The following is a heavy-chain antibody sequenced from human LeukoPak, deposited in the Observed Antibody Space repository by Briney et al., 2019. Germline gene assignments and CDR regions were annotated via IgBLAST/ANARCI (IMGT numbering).Heavy chain of an antibody. CDR2: ISAYNGNT. CDR1: GYTFTGYY. J-gene: IGHJ4*02. D-gene: IGHD2-15*01. V-gene: IGHV1-18*04. CDR3: ARDLCSGGSCYFDY. Sequence: ASVKVSCKASGYTFTGYYIHWVRQAPGQGLEWMGWISAYNGNTNYAQKLQGRVTMTTDTSTSTAYMELRSLRSDDTAVYYCARDLCSGGSCYFDYWGQGTLVTVSS.